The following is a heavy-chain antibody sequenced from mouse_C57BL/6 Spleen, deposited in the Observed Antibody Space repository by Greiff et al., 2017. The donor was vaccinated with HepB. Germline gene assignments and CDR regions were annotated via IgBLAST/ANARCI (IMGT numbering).Heavy chain of an antibody. CDR3: AREGSGYAGYYFDY. CDR2: ISYDGSN. V-gene: IGHV3-6*01. Sequence: EVKLMESGPGLVKPSQSLSLTCSVTGYSITSGYYWNWIRQFPGNKLEWMGYISYDGSNNYNPSLKNRISITRDTSKNQFFLKLNSVTTEDTATYYCAREGSGYAGYYFDYWGQGTTLTVSS. D-gene: IGHD3-2*02. J-gene: IGHJ2*01. CDR1: GYSITSGYY.